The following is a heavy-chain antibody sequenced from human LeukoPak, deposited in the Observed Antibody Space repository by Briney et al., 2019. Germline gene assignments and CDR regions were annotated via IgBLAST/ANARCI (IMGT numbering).Heavy chain of an antibody. V-gene: IGHV4-34*01. CDR3: ARGRPGSQFRITMIARGWFDP. Sequence: SKTLSLTCAVYGGSFSGYYWSWIRQPLGKGLELIGEINHSGSTKYHPSLKSRVTISVDTPKNQFSLKLSSVTAADTAVYYCARGRPGSQFRITMIARGWFDPWGQGTLVTVSS. J-gene: IGHJ5*02. CDR2: INHSGST. D-gene: IGHD3-22*01. CDR1: GGSFSGYY.